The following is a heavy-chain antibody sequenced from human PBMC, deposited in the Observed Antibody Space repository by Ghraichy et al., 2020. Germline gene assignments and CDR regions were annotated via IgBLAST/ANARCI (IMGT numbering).Heavy chain of an antibody. V-gene: IGHV4-39*01. D-gene: IGHD5-18*01. CDR1: GGSISSSSYY. CDR2: IYYSGST. CDR3: AGRGYSYGFLY. J-gene: IGHJ4*02. Sequence: SETLSLTCTVSGGSISSSSYYWGWIRQPPGKGLEWIGSIYYSGSTYYNPSLKSRVTISVDTSKNQFSLKLSSVTAADTAVYYCAGRGYSYGFLYWGQGTLVTVSS.